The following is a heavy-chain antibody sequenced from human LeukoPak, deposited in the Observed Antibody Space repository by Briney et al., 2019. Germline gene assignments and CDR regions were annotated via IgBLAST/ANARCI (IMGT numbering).Heavy chain of an antibody. CDR3: ARDGDYDFWSGYPAHFDY. V-gene: IGHV1-69*04. CDR2: IIPILGIA. J-gene: IGHJ4*02. CDR1: GGTFSSYA. Sequence: SVKVSCKASGGTFSSYAISWVRPAPGQGLEWMGRIIPILGIANYAQKFQGRVTITADKSTSTAYMELSSLRSEDTAVYYCARDGDYDFWSGYPAHFDYWGQGTLVTVSS. D-gene: IGHD3-3*01.